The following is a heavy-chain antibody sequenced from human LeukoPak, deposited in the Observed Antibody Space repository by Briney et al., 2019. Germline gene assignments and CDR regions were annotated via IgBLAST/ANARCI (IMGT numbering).Heavy chain of an antibody. CDR2: IYTTGTT. D-gene: IGHD3-10*01. CDR3: ARGFVRAFDY. V-gene: IGHV3-53*01. J-gene: IGHJ4*02. Sequence: GGSLRLSCAASGFTFSSSAMSWVRQAPGKGLEWVSIIYTTGTTFYADSVKGRFTISRDNSKNTLYLQMNSLRAEDTAVYYCARGFVRAFDYWGQGTLVTVSS. CDR1: GFTFSSSA.